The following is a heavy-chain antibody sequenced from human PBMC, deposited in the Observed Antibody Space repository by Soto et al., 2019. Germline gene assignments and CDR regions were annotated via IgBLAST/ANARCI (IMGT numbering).Heavy chain of an antibody. CDR2: ITYKSGNI. Sequence: EVQLVESGGGLVQPGRSLRLSCRASGFTFDDYVMHWVRQAPGKGLEWVSGITYKSGNIVYADSVKGRFTISRDNAQDSLYLQMNSLRPEDTAVYYCVNGEYGYCRGGSCRGWGWFDLWGQGTLVTVSS. CDR3: VNGEYGYCRGGSCRGWGWFDL. CDR1: GFTFDDYV. D-gene: IGHD2-15*01. J-gene: IGHJ5*02. V-gene: IGHV3-9*01.